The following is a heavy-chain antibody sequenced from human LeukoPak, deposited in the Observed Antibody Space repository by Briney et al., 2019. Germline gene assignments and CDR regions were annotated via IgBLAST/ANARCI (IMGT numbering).Heavy chain of an antibody. CDR1: GYTFTSYD. CDR2: MNPNSGNT. V-gene: IGHV1-8*01. CDR3: ARAPTRYYDFWSGYYKRRNHYYMDV. Sequence: ASVKVSCKASGYTFTSYDINWVRQATGQGLEWMGWMNPNSGNTGYAQKFQGRVTMTRNTSISTAYMELSSLRSEDTAVYYCARAPTRYYDFWSGYYKRRNHYYMDVWGKGTTVTVSS. D-gene: IGHD3-3*01. J-gene: IGHJ6*03.